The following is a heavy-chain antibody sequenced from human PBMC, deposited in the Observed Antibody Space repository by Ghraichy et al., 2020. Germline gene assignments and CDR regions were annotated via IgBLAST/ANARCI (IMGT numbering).Heavy chain of an antibody. V-gene: IGHV3-30*04. D-gene: IGHD2-15*01. Sequence: GESLNISCAASGFTFSSYAMHWVRQAPGKGLEWVAVISYDGSNKYYADSVKGRFTISRDNSKNTLYLQMNSLRAEDTAVYYCARGRGPLDYWGQGTLVTVSS. CDR3: ARGRGPLDY. CDR2: ISYDGSNK. CDR1: GFTFSSYA. J-gene: IGHJ4*02.